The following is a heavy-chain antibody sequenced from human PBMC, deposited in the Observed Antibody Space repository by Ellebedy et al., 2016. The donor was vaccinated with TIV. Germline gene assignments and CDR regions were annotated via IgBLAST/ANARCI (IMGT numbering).Heavy chain of an antibody. J-gene: IGHJ3*02. V-gene: IGHV7-4-1*01. Sequence: AASVKVSCKASGYSLSSSALNWVRQAPGQGLEWMGWITTNTGDPTYAQGFRGRFVFSLDTSVSTAYLQIHDLQVEDTAIYYCARELRIGLTGTDAFDIWGQGTMVTVSS. CDR3: ARELRIGLTGTDAFDI. CDR2: ITTNTGDP. D-gene: IGHD1-1*01. CDR1: GYSLSSSA.